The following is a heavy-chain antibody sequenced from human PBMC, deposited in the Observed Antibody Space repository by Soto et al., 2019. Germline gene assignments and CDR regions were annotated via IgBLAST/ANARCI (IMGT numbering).Heavy chain of an antibody. Sequence: ASVKVSCKASGGTFSSYAISWVRQAPGQGLEWMGGIIPIFGTANYAQKFQGRVTITADESTSTGYMELSSLRSEDTAVYYCARHMGIAAPGPQENWFDPSGQGTLITVSS. J-gene: IGHJ5*01. V-gene: IGHV1-69*13. CDR2: IIPIFGTA. CDR1: GGTFSSYA. D-gene: IGHD6-13*01. CDR3: ARHMGIAAPGPQENWFDP.